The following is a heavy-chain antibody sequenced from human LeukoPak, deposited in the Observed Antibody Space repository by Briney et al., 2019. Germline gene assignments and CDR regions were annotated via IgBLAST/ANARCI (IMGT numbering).Heavy chain of an antibody. J-gene: IGHJ6*04. CDR1: GFTFSSYS. V-gene: IGHV3-21*01. Sequence: GGSLRLSCAASGFTFSSYSMNWVRQAPGKELEWVSSISSSSSYIYYADSVKGRFTISRDNAKNSLYLQMNSLRAEDTAVYYCARYDILTGSGMDVWGKGTTVTVSS. D-gene: IGHD3-9*01. CDR3: ARYDILTGSGMDV. CDR2: ISSSSSYI.